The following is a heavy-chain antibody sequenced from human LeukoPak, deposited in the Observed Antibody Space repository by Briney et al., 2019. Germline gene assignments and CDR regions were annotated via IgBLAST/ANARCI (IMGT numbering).Heavy chain of an antibody. CDR2: MYYSGST. CDR1: GGSISSSSNN. J-gene: IGHJ5*02. Sequence: SGTLSLTCTVSGGSISSSSNNWGWIRQPPGKGLEWIGSMYYSGSTYYNPSLKSRVTISVDTSKNQFSLKLSSVTAADTAVYYCARLLDRNYEGGAFDPWGQGTLVTVSS. V-gene: IGHV4-39*01. D-gene: IGHD1-14*01. CDR3: ARLLDRNYEGGAFDP.